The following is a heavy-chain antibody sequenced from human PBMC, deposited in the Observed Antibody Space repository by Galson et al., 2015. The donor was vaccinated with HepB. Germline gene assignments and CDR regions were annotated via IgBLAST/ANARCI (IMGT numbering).Heavy chain of an antibody. CDR2: IIPIFGTA. J-gene: IGHJ4*02. D-gene: IGHD3-22*01. CDR3: ARGAHYESTGYYYAY. V-gene: IGHV1-69*13. Sequence: SVKVSCKASGGTFSSYAISWVRQAPGQGLEWMGGIIPIFGTANYAQKFQGRVTITADESTRTAYMEVSSLRSEDTAVYYCARGAHYESTGYYYAYWGQGTLVTVSS. CDR1: GGTFSSYA.